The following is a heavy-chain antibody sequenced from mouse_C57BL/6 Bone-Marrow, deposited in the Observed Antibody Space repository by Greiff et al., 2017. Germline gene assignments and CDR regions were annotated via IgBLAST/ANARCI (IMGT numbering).Heavy chain of an antibody. CDR1: GYTFTSYW. V-gene: IGHV1-64*01. Sequence: QVQLQQSGAELVKPGASVKLSCKASGYTFTSYWMHWVKQRPGQGLEWIGMIHPNSGSTNYNEKFKSKATLTVDKSSSTAYMQLSSLTSEDSAVYDCETYDYEPWYFDVWGTGTAVTVTA. CDR3: ETYDYEPWYFDV. D-gene: IGHD2-4*01. CDR2: IHPNSGST. J-gene: IGHJ1*03.